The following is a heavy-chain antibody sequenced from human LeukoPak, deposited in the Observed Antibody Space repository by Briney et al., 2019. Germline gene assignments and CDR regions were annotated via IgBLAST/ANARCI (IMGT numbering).Heavy chain of an antibody. CDR3: ARGHDY. Sequence: PGGSLRLSCAASGFTFSNYGMNWVRQAPGKGLEWVSYISSTSSNIAYADSVRGRFTISRDNAKNSLYLQMNSLRAEDTAVYYCARGHDYWGQGTLVTVSS. CDR2: ISSTSSNI. V-gene: IGHV3-48*04. CDR1: GFTFSNYG. J-gene: IGHJ4*02.